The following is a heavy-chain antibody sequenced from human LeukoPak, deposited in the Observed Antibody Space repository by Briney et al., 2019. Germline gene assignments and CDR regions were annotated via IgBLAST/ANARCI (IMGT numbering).Heavy chain of an antibody. V-gene: IGHV1-69*05. CDR1: GGTFSSYA. Sequence: GASVKVSCKASGGTFSSYAISWVRQAPGQGLEWMGGIIPIFGTANYAQKFQGRVTVTRDTSMSTVHMELSGLRSEDTAVYYCARDQGAFDYWGQGTLVTVSS. J-gene: IGHJ4*02. CDR2: IIPIFGTA. CDR3: ARDQGAFDY. D-gene: IGHD1-26*01.